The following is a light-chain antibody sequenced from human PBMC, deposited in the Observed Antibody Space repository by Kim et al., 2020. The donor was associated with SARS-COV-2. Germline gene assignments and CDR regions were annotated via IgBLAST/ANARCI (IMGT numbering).Light chain of an antibody. V-gene: IGKV1-39*01. J-gene: IGKJ1*01. Sequence: AAVGDRVTITCRASQSVDKYLKWYQHKSGQAPKLLISAAFRLQSGVPSRFRGSGSGAYFTLAISSLQPEDFAVYYCQQSYTSQWTFGQGTKVDIK. CDR1: QSVDKY. CDR3: QQSYTSQWT. CDR2: AAF.